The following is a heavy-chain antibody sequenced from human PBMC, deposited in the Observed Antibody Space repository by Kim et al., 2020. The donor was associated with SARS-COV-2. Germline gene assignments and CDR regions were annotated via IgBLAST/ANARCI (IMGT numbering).Heavy chain of an antibody. Sequence: KDSEKLQSRVNIARDKSASTVYMELSSLTSEDTAVYYCARWGGLSTTYGMDVWGQGTTVTVSS. J-gene: IGHJ6*02. CDR3: ARWGGLSTTYGMDV. V-gene: IGHV1-3*01. D-gene: IGHD1-1*01.